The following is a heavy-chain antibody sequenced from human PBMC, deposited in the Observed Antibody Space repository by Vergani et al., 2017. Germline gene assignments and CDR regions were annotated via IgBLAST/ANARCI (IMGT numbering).Heavy chain of an antibody. CDR1: GYSFTSYW. D-gene: IGHD2-15*01. CDR2: IYPGDSDT. V-gene: IGHV5-51*03. J-gene: IGHJ4*02. CDR3: ARVGYCSGGSCYSGLTGSDY. Sequence: EVLLVQSGAEVKKPGESLKISCKGSGYSFTSYWIGWVRQMPGKGLEWMGIIYPGDSDTRYSPSFQGQVTISADKSISTAYLQWSSLKASDTAMYYCARVGYCSGGSCYSGLTGSDYWGQGTLVTVSS.